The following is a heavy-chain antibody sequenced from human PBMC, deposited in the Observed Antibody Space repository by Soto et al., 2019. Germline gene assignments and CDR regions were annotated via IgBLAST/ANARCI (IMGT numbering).Heavy chain of an antibody. D-gene: IGHD3-16*01. CDR3: ARDHVSPSMITFGGVIEP. J-gene: IGHJ5*02. Sequence: ASVKVSCQASGYTFTSYGISWVRRAPGQGLEWMGWISAYNGNTNYAQKLQGRVTMTTDTSTSTAYMELSSLKSDDTAVYYCARDHVSPSMITFGGVIEPWGQGTLVTVSS. CDR2: ISAYNGNT. CDR1: GYTFTSYG. V-gene: IGHV1-18*01.